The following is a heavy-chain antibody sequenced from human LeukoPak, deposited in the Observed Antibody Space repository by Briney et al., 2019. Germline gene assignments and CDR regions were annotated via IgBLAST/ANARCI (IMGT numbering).Heavy chain of an antibody. CDR3: ARDVSVGAAAGTIYYYYGMDV. J-gene: IGHJ6*02. V-gene: IGHV4-31*03. CDR1: GGSISSGGYY. D-gene: IGHD6-13*01. CDR2: IYYSGST. Sequence: PSETLSLTCTVSGGSISSGGYYWSWIRQHPGKGLEWIGYIYYSGSTYYNPSLKSRVTISVDTSKNQFSLKLSSVTAADTAVYYCARDVSVGAAAGTIYYYYGMDVWGQGTTVTVSS.